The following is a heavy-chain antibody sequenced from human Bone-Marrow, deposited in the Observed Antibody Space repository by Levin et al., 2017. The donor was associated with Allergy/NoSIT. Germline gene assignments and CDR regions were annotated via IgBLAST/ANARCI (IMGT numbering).Heavy chain of an antibody. CDR3: ARAHYDYGDLDYFDH. Sequence: SQTLSLTCDVSGASLTYGAYSWSWIRQPPGGGLEYIGYMYYTGTNHYIPSLKSRVTISMDTSKNQVSLRMNSVTAADTAVYYCARAHYDYGDLDYFDHWGRGILVIVSS. CDR2: MYYTGTN. CDR1: GASLTYGAYS. D-gene: IGHD4-17*01. J-gene: IGHJ4*02. V-gene: IGHV4-30-2*01.